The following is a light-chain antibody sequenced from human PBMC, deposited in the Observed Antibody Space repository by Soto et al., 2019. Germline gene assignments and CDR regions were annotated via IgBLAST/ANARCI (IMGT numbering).Light chain of an antibody. CDR3: QQANSFPLT. J-gene: IGKJ4*01. Sequence: IQMTQSPSSVSASVGDRVTITCRASQGISSRLAWYQQKPGKAPNLLIYAASNLQSGVPSRFSGSGSETDFTLTIGSLQPEDFATYYCQQANSFPLTFGGGTKVEIK. V-gene: IGKV1-12*01. CDR1: QGISSR. CDR2: AAS.